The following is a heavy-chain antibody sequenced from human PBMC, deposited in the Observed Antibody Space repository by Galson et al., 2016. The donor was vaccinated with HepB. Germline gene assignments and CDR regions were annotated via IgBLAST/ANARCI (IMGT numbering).Heavy chain of an antibody. CDR1: GFSFDDYA. V-gene: IGHV3-9*01. Sequence: SLRLSCAASGFSFDDYALHWVRQAPGKGLEWVSGISWNSGSIDYADSVRGRFTISRDNAKNSLYLQMNSLRVEDTALYYCAKGDSPHLKTFVGVTIMYYFDYWGRGTQVTVSS. D-gene: IGHD3-16*01. CDR3: AKGDSPHLKTFVGVTIMYYFDY. J-gene: IGHJ4*02. CDR2: ISWNSGSI.